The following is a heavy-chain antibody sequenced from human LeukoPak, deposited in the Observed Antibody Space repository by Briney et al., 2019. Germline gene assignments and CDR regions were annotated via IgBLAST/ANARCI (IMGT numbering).Heavy chain of an antibody. J-gene: IGHJ6*03. CDR2: INPNTGGT. V-gene: IGHV1-2*02. Sequence: ASVKVSCKASGYTFIGYYMHWVRQAPGQGLEWMGWINPNTGGTNFAQKFQERVTLTRDTSISTAYMELSRLRSDDTAVYYCARVGSPSAIGTPYYYYYMDVWGKGTTVTVSS. CDR3: ARVGSPSAIGTPYYYYYMDV. CDR1: GYTFIGYY. D-gene: IGHD2-2*01.